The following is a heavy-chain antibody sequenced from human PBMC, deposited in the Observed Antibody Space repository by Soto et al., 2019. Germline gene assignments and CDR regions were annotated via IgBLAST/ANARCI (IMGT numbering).Heavy chain of an antibody. CDR3: ARTMVTAMGSDWYFDL. CDR1: GYTFTTYA. V-gene: IGHV1-3*01. J-gene: IGHJ2*01. Sequence: QVQLVQSGAEVKKPGAAVNVSCKASGYTFTTYAIHWVRQAPGQRLEWMGWINAGNGNTKYSQKFQGRVTITRDTSASTAYMELSSLRSEDTAGYYCARTMVTAMGSDWYFDLWGRGTLVIVSS. CDR2: INAGNGNT. D-gene: IGHD2-21*02.